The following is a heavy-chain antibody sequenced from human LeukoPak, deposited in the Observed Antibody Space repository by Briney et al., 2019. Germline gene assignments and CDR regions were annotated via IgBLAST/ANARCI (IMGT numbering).Heavy chain of an antibody. Sequence: GGSLRLSCAASGFTFSSYAMSWVGQAPGKGLEWVSAISGSGGSTYYADSVKGRFTISRDNSKNTLYLQMNSLRAEDTAVYYCAKSEGLRYFDWSRGYYFDYWGQGTLVTVSS. CDR3: AKSEGLRYFDWSRGYYFDY. D-gene: IGHD3-9*01. V-gene: IGHV3-23*01. CDR2: ISGSGGST. J-gene: IGHJ4*02. CDR1: GFTFSSYA.